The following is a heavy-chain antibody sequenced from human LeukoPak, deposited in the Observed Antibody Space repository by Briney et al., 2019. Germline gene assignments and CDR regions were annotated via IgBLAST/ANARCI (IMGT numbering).Heavy chain of an antibody. CDR1: GGSFSGYY. CDR2: INHSGST. Sequence: PSETLSLTCAVYGGSFSGYYWSWIRQPPGKGLEWIGEINHSGSTNYNPSLKGRVTISVDTSKNQFSLKLSSVTAADTAVYYCARTQDGELLSAYFDYWGQGTLVTVSS. CDR3: ARTQDGELLSAYFDY. D-gene: IGHD1-26*01. V-gene: IGHV4-34*01. J-gene: IGHJ4*02.